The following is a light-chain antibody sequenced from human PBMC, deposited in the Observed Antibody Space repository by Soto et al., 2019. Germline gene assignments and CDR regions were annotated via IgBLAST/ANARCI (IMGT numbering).Light chain of an antibody. CDR3: QQYSTLPDT. Sequence: ENVLTQSPGTLSLSPGERATLSCRATQSVTSRYFAWYQQKPGQAPRLLIYGVSSRATDIPDRFSGSGSGTDFTLTISRLEPEDFVVYYCQQYSTLPDTFGQGTKLEVK. CDR2: GVS. CDR1: QSVTSRY. V-gene: IGKV3-20*01. J-gene: IGKJ2*01.